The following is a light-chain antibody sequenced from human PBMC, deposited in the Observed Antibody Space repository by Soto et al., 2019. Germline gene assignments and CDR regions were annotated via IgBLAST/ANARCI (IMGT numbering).Light chain of an antibody. CDR1: SSDVGGYNY. CDR2: GVT. Sequence: QSALTQPASVSGSPGQSITISCTGTSSDVGGYNYVSWYQQHPGKAPKLMIYGVTNRPSGVSNRLSGSKSGNTASLTISGLQAEDEADYYCSSYTSSTTLSVVFGGGTQLTVL. V-gene: IGLV2-14*01. J-gene: IGLJ2*01. CDR3: SSYTSSTTLSVV.